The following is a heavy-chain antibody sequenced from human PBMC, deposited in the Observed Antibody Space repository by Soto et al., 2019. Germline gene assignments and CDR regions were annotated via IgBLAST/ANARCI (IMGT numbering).Heavy chain of an antibody. CDR2: INPYGGVT. Sequence: QVQLVQSGAELKKPGTSVKVSCEASGYTFTDYYIHWVRQAPGQGLEWMGWINPYGGVTNYAQRFQGQVTMTRDPSTCMAYMELSRLTSGDTAVYFCARVGFCGDVSCAFAFWGQGTLGTVSA. V-gene: IGHV1-2*02. CDR1: GYTFTDYY. CDR3: ARVGFCGDVSCAFAF. D-gene: IGHD2-15*01. J-gene: IGHJ4*02.